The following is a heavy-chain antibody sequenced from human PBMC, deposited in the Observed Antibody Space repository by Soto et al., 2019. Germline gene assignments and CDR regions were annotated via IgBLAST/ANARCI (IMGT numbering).Heavy chain of an antibody. Sequence: PSETLSLTCTVSGGSISSYYWSWIRQPPGKGLEWIGYIYYSGSTNYNPSLKSRVTISVDTSKNQFSLKLSSVTAADTAVYYCARHGDYDFWSGYISYWGQGTLVTVSS. V-gene: IGHV4-59*08. CDR2: IYYSGST. D-gene: IGHD3-3*01. CDR1: GGSISSYY. J-gene: IGHJ4*02. CDR3: ARHGDYDFWSGYISY.